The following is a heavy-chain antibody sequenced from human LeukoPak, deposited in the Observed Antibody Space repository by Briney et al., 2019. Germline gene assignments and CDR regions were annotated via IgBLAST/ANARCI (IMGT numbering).Heavy chain of an antibody. CDR2: IKQDGSEK. Sequence: PGGSLRLSCAVSGFTFSSYWMNWVRQAPGKGLEWVANIKQDGSEKYYVDSVKGRFTISRDNAKNSLYLQMNSLRAEDTAVYYCASSREWLQLQAPFDYWGQGTLVTVSS. CDR3: ASSREWLQLQAPFDY. V-gene: IGHV3-7*01. D-gene: IGHD5-24*01. J-gene: IGHJ4*02. CDR1: GFTFSSYW.